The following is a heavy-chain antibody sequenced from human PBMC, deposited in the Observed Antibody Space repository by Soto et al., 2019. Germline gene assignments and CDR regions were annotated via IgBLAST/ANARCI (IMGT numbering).Heavy chain of an antibody. CDR2: IYSSGNT. J-gene: IGHJ3*02. CDR1: GFTVSSNH. D-gene: IGHD3-10*01. V-gene: IGHV3-66*01. CDR3: ARGLVRGVSAFDI. Sequence: EVQLVESGGGLVQPGGSLRLSCAASGFTVSSNHMSWVRQAPGKGLEWVSVIYSSGNTYYADSVKGRFTISRDTSKNTVSLQMNSLRAEDTAVYYCARGLVRGVSAFDICGQGTMVTVSS.